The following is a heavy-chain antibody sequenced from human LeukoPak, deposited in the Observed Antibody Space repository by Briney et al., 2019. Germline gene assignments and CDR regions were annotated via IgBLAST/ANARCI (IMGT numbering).Heavy chain of an antibody. V-gene: IGHV3-74*01. J-gene: IGHJ4*02. Sequence: SGGSLRLSCAASGFTFSSYWMHWVRQAPGKGLVWVSRINSDGSSTSYADSVKGRFTISRDNAKNTLYLQMNSLRAEDTAVYYCARDAASGMVRGVPTYWGQRTLATVSS. CDR1: GFTFSSYW. D-gene: IGHD3-10*01. CDR2: INSDGSST. CDR3: ARDAASGMVRGVPTY.